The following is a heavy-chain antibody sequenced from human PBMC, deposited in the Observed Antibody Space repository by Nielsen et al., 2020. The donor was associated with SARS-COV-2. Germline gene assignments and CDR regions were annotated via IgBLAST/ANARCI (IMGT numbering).Heavy chain of an antibody. Sequence: EGSLRLSCAASGFTFSTYAMSWVRQAPGKGLEWVSVISGSGDRSHYADSVKGRFTVSRDNSKNTLYLQMNSLRVDDTAVYYCAKSFDSRAWYYYYYGMDVWGQGTAVTVSS. D-gene: IGHD6-19*01. CDR1: GFTFSTYA. V-gene: IGHV3-23*01. J-gene: IGHJ6*02. CDR3: AKSFDSRAWYYYYYGMDV. CDR2: ISGSGDRS.